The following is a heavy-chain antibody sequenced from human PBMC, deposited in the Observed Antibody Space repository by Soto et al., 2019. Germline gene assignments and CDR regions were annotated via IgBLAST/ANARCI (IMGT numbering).Heavy chain of an antibody. CDR3: ARVWWGGLGWFDY. Sequence: EVQLVESGGGLVQPGGSLRLSCAASGFTFSSYSMNWVRQAPGKGLEWVSYISSSSSTIYYADSVKGRFTISRDNAKNALYLQMNSLRDEDTAVYYCARVWWGGLGWFDYWGQGTLVTVSS. V-gene: IGHV3-48*02. CDR2: ISSSSSTI. D-gene: IGHD2-15*01. CDR1: GFTFSSYS. J-gene: IGHJ4*02.